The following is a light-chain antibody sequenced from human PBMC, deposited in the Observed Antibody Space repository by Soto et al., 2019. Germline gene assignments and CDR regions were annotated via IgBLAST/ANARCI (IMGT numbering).Light chain of an antibody. V-gene: IGLV2-14*01. Sequence: QSALTQPASVSGSPGQSITISCTGTSSDVGGYSYVSWYQQHPGKAPKLMIYDVSNRPSGVSNRFSGSKSGNTASLTISGLQAEDEADYYCSSYRSSSTPVVFGGGTKLTVL. CDR1: SSDVGGYSY. CDR2: DVS. J-gene: IGLJ2*01. CDR3: SSYRSSSTPVV.